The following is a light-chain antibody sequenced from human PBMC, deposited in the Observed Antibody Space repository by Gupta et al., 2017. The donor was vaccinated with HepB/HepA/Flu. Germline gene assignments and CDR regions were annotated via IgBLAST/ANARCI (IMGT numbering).Light chain of an antibody. CDR2: GAS. CDR1: QSVSN. V-gene: IGKV3-15*01. CDR3: QQYDKWPSWT. Sequence: EIVMTQSPATLSVSPGERATLFCRASQSVSNLAWYQQEPGQAPRLLIYGASTRATGIPARFSGSGSGTEFTLTISSLQSEDFAVYYCQQYDKWPSWTFGQGTKVEI. J-gene: IGKJ1*01.